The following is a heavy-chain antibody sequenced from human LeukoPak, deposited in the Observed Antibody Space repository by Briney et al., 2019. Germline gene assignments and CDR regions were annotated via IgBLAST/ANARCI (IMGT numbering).Heavy chain of an antibody. Sequence: PGRSLRLSCAASGFTFSKYGMHWVRQAPGKGLEWVAVIWSDGSNKYYADSVKGRFTISRDNSKNTLYLQMNSLRAEDTAVYYCARDRYGDYYFDYWGQGTLVTVSS. CDR3: ARDRYGDYYFDY. CDR2: IWSDGSNK. V-gene: IGHV3-33*01. D-gene: IGHD4-17*01. CDR1: GFTFSKYG. J-gene: IGHJ4*02.